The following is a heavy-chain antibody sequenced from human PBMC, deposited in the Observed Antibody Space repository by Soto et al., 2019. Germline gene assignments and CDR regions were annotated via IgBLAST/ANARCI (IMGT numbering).Heavy chain of an antibody. CDR2: ISYDGSNK. D-gene: IGHD5-12*01. J-gene: IGHJ6*02. V-gene: IGHV3-30-3*01. Sequence: QVQLVESGGGVVQXGRSLRLSCAASGFTFSSYAMHWVRQAPGKGLEWVAVISYDGSNKYYADSVKGRFTISRDNSKNPLYLQMNSLRAEDTAVYYCARDYYRFNSGYGFSMDVWGQGTTVTVSS. CDR1: GFTFSSYA. CDR3: ARDYYRFNSGYGFSMDV.